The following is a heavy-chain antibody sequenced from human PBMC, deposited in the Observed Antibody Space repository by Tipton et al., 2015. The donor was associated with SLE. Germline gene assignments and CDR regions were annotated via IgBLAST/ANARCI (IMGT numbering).Heavy chain of an antibody. V-gene: IGHV4-59*01. J-gene: IGHJ3*02. CDR2: IYYTGST. D-gene: IGHD2-21*02. CDR1: GGSFSGYY. Sequence: LRLSCAVYGGSFSGYYWNWIRQPPGKGLEWIGYIYYTGSTSYNPSLKSRVTISVDTSKNQFSLNLSSVTAADTAVYYCATEGDRDAFDIWGQGTMVTVSS. CDR3: ATEGDRDAFDI.